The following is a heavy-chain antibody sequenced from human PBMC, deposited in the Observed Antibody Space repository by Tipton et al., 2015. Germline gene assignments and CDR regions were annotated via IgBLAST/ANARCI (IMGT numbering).Heavy chain of an antibody. Sequence: SLRLSCAASGFSFDDYAMHWVRQAPGKGLEWVSGINWNGENIGYADSVKGRFTISRDNAKNSLYLQMNSLRPEDTALYYCAKDFVIRGFSWYPIDDWGQGTLVTVSS. J-gene: IGHJ4*02. V-gene: IGHV3-9*01. CDR1: GFSFDDYA. CDR2: INWNGENI. CDR3: AKDFVIRGFSWYPIDD. D-gene: IGHD6-13*01.